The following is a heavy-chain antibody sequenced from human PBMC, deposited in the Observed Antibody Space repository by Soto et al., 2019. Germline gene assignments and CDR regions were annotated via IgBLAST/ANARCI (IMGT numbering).Heavy chain of an antibody. CDR3: ARGKPAYYGSGSYLAYNWFDP. V-gene: IGHV1-2*02. CDR1: GYTFTGYY. D-gene: IGHD3-10*01. Sequence: ASVKVSCKASGYTFTGYYMHWVRQAPGQGLEWMGWINPNSGGTNYAQKFQGRVTMTRDTSISTAYMELSRLRSDDTAVYYCARGKPAYYGSGSYLAYNWFDPWGQGTLVTVSS. J-gene: IGHJ5*02. CDR2: INPNSGGT.